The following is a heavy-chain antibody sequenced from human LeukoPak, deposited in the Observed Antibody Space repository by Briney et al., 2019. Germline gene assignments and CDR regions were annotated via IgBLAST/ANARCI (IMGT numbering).Heavy chain of an antibody. D-gene: IGHD3-22*01. CDR1: GDTFNDYT. CDR3: ARVGVDDYYDSSGYYSTPLDY. CDR2: MIPIFGTA. V-gene: IGHV1-69*01. Sequence: GSSVKVSCKASGDTFNDYTFSWVRQAPGQGLEWMGGMIPIFGTANYAQKFQGRVTITADESTSTAYMELSSLRSEDTAVYYCARVGVDDYYDSSGYYSTPLDYWGQGTLVTVSS. J-gene: IGHJ4*02.